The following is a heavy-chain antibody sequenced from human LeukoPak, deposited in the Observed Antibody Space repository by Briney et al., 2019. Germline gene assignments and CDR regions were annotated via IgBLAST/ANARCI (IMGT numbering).Heavy chain of an antibody. Sequence: SETLSLTCTVSGGSASSYYWSWIREPPGRGLEWIGYLSHSGSSDSNPSLKSRVTILVDTSKNQFSLKLTSVTAADTAVYYCARARYANAWYAFDIWGQGTMVTVSS. D-gene: IGHD2-2*01. CDR3: ARARYANAWYAFDI. V-gene: IGHV4-59*02. CDR1: GGSASSYY. J-gene: IGHJ3*02. CDR2: LSHSGSS.